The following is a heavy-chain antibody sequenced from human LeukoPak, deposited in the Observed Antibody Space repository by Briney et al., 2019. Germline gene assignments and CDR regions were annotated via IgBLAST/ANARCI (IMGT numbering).Heavy chain of an antibody. CDR1: GFTFSSYE. CDR2: IRSSGSTI. J-gene: IGHJ3*02. Sequence: GGSLRLSCAASGFTFSSYEMNWVRQAPGKGLEWVSYIRSSGSTIYYADSVKGRFTISRDNAKNSLYLQMNSLRAEDTAVYYCATRRYFDWLNAFDIWGQGTMVTVSS. CDR3: ATRRYFDWLNAFDI. V-gene: IGHV3-48*03. D-gene: IGHD3-9*01.